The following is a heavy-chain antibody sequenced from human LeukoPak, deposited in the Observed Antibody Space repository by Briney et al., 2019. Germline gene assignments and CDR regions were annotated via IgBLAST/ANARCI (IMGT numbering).Heavy chain of an antibody. CDR3: ARDHDYDSGSYPLDF. V-gene: IGHV3-20*01. CDR2: INWNGGST. D-gene: IGHD3-10*01. J-gene: IGHJ4*02. CDR1: GFTFDDYG. Sequence: GGSLRLSCAASGFTFDDYGMSWVRQAPGKGLEWVSAINWNGGSTGYADSVKGRFTISRDDAKNSLYLQMNSLRAEDTALYHCARDHDYDSGSYPLDFWGQGTLVIVSS.